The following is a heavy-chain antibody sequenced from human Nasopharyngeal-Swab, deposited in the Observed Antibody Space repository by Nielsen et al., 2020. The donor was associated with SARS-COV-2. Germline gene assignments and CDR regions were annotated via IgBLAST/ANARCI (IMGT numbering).Heavy chain of an antibody. Sequence: RQAPGKGLEWIGEINHSGSTNCNPSLKSRVTISVDTSKNQFSLKLSSVTAADTAVHYCARGTVYYYDSSGYYYYYYYGMDVWGQGTTVTVSS. D-gene: IGHD3-22*01. V-gene: IGHV4-34*01. CDR2: INHSGST. J-gene: IGHJ6*02. CDR3: ARGTVYYYDSSGYYYYYYYGMDV.